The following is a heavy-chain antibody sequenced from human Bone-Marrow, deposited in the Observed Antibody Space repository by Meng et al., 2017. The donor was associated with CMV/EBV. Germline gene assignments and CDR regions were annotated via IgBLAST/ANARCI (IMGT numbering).Heavy chain of an antibody. CDR1: GASISDGGYY. Sequence: SETLSLTCIVSGASISDGGYYWSWIRQRPGEGLEWIGYIYNRGGTQYNPFLDSRLTISISDTSKNRFSLKLTSVTAADTAVYYCARGRWSTVTYEVYRYFDLWGRGTLVTGSS. CDR3: ARGRWSTVTYEVYRYFDL. V-gene: IGHV4-31*03. CDR2: IYNRGGT. D-gene: IGHD4-11*01. J-gene: IGHJ2*01.